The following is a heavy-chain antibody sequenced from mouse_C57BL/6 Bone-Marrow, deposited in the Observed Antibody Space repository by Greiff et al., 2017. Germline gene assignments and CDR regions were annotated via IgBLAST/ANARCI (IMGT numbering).Heavy chain of an antibody. CDR3: ARGSGLTTVVAGAMDY. J-gene: IGHJ4*01. CDR1: GYTFTSYG. D-gene: IGHD1-1*01. Sequence: QVQLQQSGAELARPGASVKLSCKASGYTFTSYGISWVKQRTGQGLEWIGEIYPRSGNTYYNEKFKGKATLTADKSSSTAYMELRSLTSEDSAVXFCARGSGLTTVVAGAMDYWGQGTSVTVSS. CDR2: IYPRSGNT. V-gene: IGHV1-81*01.